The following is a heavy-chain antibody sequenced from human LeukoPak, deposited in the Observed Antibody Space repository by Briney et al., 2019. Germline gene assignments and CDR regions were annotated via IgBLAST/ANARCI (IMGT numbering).Heavy chain of an antibody. Sequence: GGSLRLSCAASGFTFSNNYMSWVRQAPGKGLEWVSVIYSGVSTYYADSVKDRFTISRDNSKNTLYLQMNSLRAEDTAVYYCARVSGGTKPYDYWGQGTLVTVSS. CDR2: IYSGVST. CDR1: GFTFSNNY. V-gene: IGHV3-66*01. D-gene: IGHD2-15*01. CDR3: ARVSGGTKPYDY. J-gene: IGHJ4*02.